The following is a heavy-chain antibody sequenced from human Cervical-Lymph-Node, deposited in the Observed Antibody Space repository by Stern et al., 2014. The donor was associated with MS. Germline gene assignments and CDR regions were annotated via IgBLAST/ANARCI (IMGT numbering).Heavy chain of an antibody. CDR1: GFTFSSYG. CDR3: ARDSSKGGSNY. J-gene: IGHJ4*02. Sequence: VQLVESGGGVVQPGRSLRLACAASGFTFSSYGMHLVRPAPDKGLVWVAVIWYDGSNKYYADSVKGRFTISRDNSKNTLYLQMNSLRAEDTAVYYCARDSSKGGSNYWGQGTLVTVSS. V-gene: IGHV3-33*01. CDR2: IWYDGSNK. D-gene: IGHD2-2*01.